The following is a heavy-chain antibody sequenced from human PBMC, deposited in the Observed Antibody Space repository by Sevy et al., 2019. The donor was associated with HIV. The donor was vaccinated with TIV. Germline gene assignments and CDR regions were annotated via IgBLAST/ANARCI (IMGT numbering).Heavy chain of an antibody. CDR1: GGSISSYY. CDR3: ARDNVDTAMVTQDYYYYYMDV. J-gene: IGHJ6*03. V-gene: IGHV4-4*07. D-gene: IGHD5-18*01. Sequence: SETPSLTCTVSGGSISSYYWSWIRQPAGKGLEWIGRIYTSGSTNYNPSLKSRVTMSVDTSKNQFSLKLSSVTAADTAVYYCARDNVDTAMVTQDYYYYYMDVWGKGTTVTVSS. CDR2: IYTSGST.